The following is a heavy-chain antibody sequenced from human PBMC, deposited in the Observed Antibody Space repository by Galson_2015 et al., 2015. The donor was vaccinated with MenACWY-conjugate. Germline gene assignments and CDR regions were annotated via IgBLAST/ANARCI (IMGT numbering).Heavy chain of an antibody. CDR3: AKNGNYFGMGFDY. D-gene: IGHD2/OR15-2a*01. CDR1: GFTFSSFA. J-gene: IGHJ4*02. Sequence: SLRLSCAASGFTFSSFAMSWVRQAPGKGLEWVSVITSSGGTTYYADSVKGRFTISRDNPKNTLYLQMDTLRAEDTATYYYAKNGNYFGMGFDYWCQGTLVT. V-gene: IGHV3-23*01. CDR2: ITSSGGTT.